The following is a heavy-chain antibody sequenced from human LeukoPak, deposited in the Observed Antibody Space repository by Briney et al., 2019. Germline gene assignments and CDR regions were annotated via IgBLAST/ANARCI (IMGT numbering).Heavy chain of an antibody. CDR1: GFTFDDYA. CDR2: ISWNSGSI. V-gene: IGHV3-9*01. J-gene: IGHJ4*02. Sequence: PGGSLRLSCAASGFTFDDYAMHWVRQAPGKGLEWVSGISWNSGSIGYADSVKGRFTISRDNAKNSLYLQMNSLKVEDTAVYYCARDRYLSAAWGQGTLVTVSS. D-gene: IGHD3-9*01. CDR3: ARDRYLSAA.